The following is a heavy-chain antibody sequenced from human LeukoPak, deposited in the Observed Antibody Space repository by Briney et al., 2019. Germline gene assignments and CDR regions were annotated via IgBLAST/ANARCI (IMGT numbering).Heavy chain of an antibody. CDR3: TRSGSRGWYPGFDY. CDR2: FRSKPYGGTT. J-gene: IGHJ4*02. CDR1: GFTFDDYA. D-gene: IGHD6-19*01. Sequence: PGRSLRLSCPTSGFTFDDYAMSWVRQAPGKGLEWVDFFRSKPYGGTTEYAASVKGRFTISRDDSKSIAYLQMNSLKTEDTAVYYCTRSGSRGWYPGFDYWGQGTLVTVSS. V-gene: IGHV3-49*04.